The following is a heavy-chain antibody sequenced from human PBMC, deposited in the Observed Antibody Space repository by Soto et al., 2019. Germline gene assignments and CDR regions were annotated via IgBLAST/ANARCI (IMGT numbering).Heavy chain of an antibody. J-gene: IGHJ3*02. V-gene: IGHV4-59*01. CDR2: IYYSGSS. CDR1: GGSISSYY. D-gene: IGHD3-22*01. CDR3: ARDNSYYYDSSGYYGDAFEI. Sequence: SETLSLTCPVSGGSISSYYWRWIRQPPGKRLEWIGYIYYSGSSNYNPSPKSRVTISVDTSKSQFSLKLSSVTAADTAVYYCARDNSYYYDSSGYYGDAFEIWGQGTTVTVS.